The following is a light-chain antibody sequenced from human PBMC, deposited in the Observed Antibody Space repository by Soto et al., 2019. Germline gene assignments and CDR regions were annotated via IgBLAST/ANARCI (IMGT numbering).Light chain of an antibody. Sequence: EIVLTQSPATLSLSPGERATLSCRASQSVSSYLAWYQQKPGQTPRLLIYDAYSRATGIPARFSGSGSGTDFTLTISSLEPEDFAVYYCQQRSFWPRTFGQGTKLEI. CDR1: QSVSSY. CDR3: QQRSFWPRT. J-gene: IGKJ2*01. V-gene: IGKV3-11*01. CDR2: DAY.